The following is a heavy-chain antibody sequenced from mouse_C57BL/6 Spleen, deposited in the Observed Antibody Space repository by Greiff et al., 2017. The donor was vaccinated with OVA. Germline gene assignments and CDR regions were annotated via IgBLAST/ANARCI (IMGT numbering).Heavy chain of an antibody. V-gene: IGHV1-82*01. CDR3: ARDQRAMDY. CDR2: IYPGDGDT. Sequence: VKLMESGPELVKPGASVKISCKASGYAFSSSWMNWVKQRPGKGLEWIGRIYPGDGDTNYNGKFKGKATLTADKSSSTAYMQLSSLTSEDSAVYFCARDQRAMDYWGQGTSVTVSS. J-gene: IGHJ4*01. CDR1: GYAFSSSW.